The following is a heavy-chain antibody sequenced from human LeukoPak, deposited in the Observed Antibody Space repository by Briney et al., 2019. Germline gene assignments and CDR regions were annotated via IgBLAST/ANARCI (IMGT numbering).Heavy chain of an antibody. CDR3: AKDDYYYYGMDV. CDR2: ISYDGSNK. J-gene: IGHJ6*02. CDR1: GFTFSSYA. Sequence: EGSLRLSCAASGFTFSSYAMSWVRQAPGKGLEWVAVISYDGSNKYYADSVKGRFTISRDNSKNTLYLQMNSLRAEDTAVYYCAKDDYYYYGMDVWGQGTTVTVSS. V-gene: IGHV3-30*18.